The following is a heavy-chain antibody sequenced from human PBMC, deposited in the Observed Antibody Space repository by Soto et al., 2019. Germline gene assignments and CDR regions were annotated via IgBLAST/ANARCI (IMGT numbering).Heavy chain of an antibody. CDR1: EFVVTNSW. CDR3: TTAGQWYFWTAYYFEH. J-gene: IGHJ4*02. CDR2: IKPKTDRVPTT. Sequence: GGSLRLSCAASEFVVTNSWLSWVRHAPGKGLDGVGRIKPKTDRVPTTEYAASVKGRFTLSKDDSTDMVYLQMNSLKIEGTAVYYCTTAGQWYFWTAYYFEHWGQGTPVTVS. V-gene: IGHV3-15*01. D-gene: IGHD3-3*01.